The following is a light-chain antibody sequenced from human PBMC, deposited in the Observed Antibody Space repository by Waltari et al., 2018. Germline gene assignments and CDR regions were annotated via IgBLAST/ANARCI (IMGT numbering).Light chain of an antibody. J-gene: IGKJ5*01. Sequence: DIVLTQSPLSLPVTAGEPASISCRSSQSLLQSSGYNYLDWYLQKPGQSPQLLLYLGSPRAAGVTDRFSGSGSGTDFTLKISRVEAEDVGIYYCMQALQDITFGQGTRLEIK. CDR3: MQALQDIT. CDR2: LGS. V-gene: IGKV2-28*01. CDR1: QSLLQSSGYNY.